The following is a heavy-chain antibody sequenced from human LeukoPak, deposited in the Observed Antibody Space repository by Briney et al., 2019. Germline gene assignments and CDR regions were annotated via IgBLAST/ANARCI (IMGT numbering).Heavy chain of an antibody. D-gene: IGHD2-21*02. V-gene: IGHV3-74*03. CDR3: VRGSLRLPRSTPDY. Sequence: GGSLRLSCAGSGFIFTNYWMHWVRPDPGKGLVWVSYISSDGSVTKYADSVKGRFTISRDNAVNTLYLQMNSLRVEDTAVYYCVRGSLRLPRSTPDYWGQGTLVTVSS. J-gene: IGHJ4*02. CDR2: ISSDGSVT. CDR1: GFIFTNYW.